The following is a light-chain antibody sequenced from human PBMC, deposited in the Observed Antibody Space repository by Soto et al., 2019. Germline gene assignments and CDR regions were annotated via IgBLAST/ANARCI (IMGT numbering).Light chain of an antibody. V-gene: IGKV1-16*01. CDR2: DAS. J-gene: IGKJ1*01. CDR3: LCYITYPWT. CDR1: EGIINY. Sequence: DFQMTQSPSSLSASVGDRVTITCRASEGIINYVAWYQQKAGKAPTLLIYDASTLQSGVPSRFSGSGSGTEFSLTISSLQPEDFATYYCLCYITYPWTFGQGTKVEIK.